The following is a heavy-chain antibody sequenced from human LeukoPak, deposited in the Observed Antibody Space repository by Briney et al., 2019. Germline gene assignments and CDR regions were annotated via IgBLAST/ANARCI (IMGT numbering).Heavy chain of an antibody. J-gene: IGHJ4*02. D-gene: IGHD2-15*01. CDR1: GFTFNSYA. Sequence: GGSLRLSCAASGFTFNSYATTWVRQAPGKVLEWVSSITGGGDTTYYADSVRGRSTISRDNSKNTLSLQINSLRAEDTAVYYCAKERSEVVVAATNYWGQGTLVTVSS. CDR3: AKERSEVVVAATNY. V-gene: IGHV3-23*01. CDR2: ITGGGDTT.